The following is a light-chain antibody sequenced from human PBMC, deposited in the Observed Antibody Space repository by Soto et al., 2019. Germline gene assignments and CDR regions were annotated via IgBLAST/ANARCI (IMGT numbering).Light chain of an antibody. CDR1: QSVSYY. J-gene: IGKJ5*01. V-gene: IGKV3-11*01. CDR3: QQRSNWPPA. Sequence: EIVFTQSPGTLSLSPGERATLSCRASQSVSYYLAWYQQKPGQAPRLLIYDASNRATGIPARFSGSGSGTDFTLTISSLEPEDFAVYYCQQRSNWPPAFGQGTRLEIK. CDR2: DAS.